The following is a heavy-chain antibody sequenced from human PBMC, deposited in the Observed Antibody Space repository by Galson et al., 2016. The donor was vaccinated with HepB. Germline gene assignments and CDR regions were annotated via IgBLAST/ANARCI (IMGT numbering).Heavy chain of an antibody. CDR3: ARARLLSSDWPPAGDFGF. J-gene: IGHJ4*02. CDR2: IYHSGST. V-gene: IGHV4-4*02. D-gene: IGHD6-19*01. Sequence: SETLSLTCAVSGGSIEARNWWSWVRQSPGKGLEWIGEIYHSGSTNYNPSLKSRVTISVDKSKNEFSLKLTSVTAAATAMYFCARARLLSSDWPPAGDFGFWGLGTLVTVSS. CDR1: GGSIEARNW.